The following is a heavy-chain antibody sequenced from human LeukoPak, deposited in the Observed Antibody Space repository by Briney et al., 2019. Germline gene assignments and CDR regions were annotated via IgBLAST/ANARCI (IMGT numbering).Heavy chain of an antibody. Sequence: ASVKVSCKASGYTFTSYDINWVRQATGQGLEWMGWMNPNSGNTGYAQKFQGRVTMTRNTSISTAYMELSGLRSEDTAVYYCARGLDILTGYGYYYYMDVWGKGTTVTISS. D-gene: IGHD3-9*01. CDR2: MNPNSGNT. J-gene: IGHJ6*03. CDR3: ARGLDILTGYGYYYYMDV. CDR1: GYTFTSYD. V-gene: IGHV1-8*01.